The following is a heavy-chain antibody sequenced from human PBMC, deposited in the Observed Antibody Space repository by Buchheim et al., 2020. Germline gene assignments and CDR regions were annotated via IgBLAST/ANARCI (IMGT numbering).Heavy chain of an antibody. CDR3: SRTAYGDYIDWYFDL. J-gene: IGHJ2*01. V-gene: IGHV3-48*02. D-gene: IGHD4-17*01. CDR1: GFTFSTYT. CDR2: ISGSSTNI. Sequence: EVQLVESGGGLVQPGGSLRLSCAASGFTFSTYTMNWVRQAPGKGLEWVAYISGSSTNIDYADSVKGRFTISRDNAKNTLYLQMDGQRYEYTAVYYCSRTAYGDYIDWYFDLWGHGTL.